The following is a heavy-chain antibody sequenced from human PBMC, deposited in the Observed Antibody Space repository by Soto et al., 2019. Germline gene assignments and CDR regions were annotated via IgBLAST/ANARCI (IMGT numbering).Heavy chain of an antibody. Sequence: QVHLVESGGGVVQSGRSLRLSCAASGVTFSSYAMHWVRQAPGKGLEWVALITYDGGNEYYADSVKGRFIISRDDSENTLYLQMIGLRPEDTAVYYCARDSGIVLVPVTSMDVWGQGTTVTVSS. CDR1: GVTFSSYA. CDR3: ARDSGIVLVPVTSMDV. CDR2: ITYDGGNE. D-gene: IGHD2-2*01. V-gene: IGHV3-30-3*01. J-gene: IGHJ6*02.